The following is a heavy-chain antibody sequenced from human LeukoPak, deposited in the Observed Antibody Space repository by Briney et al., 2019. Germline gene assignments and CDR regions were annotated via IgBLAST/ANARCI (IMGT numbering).Heavy chain of an antibody. CDR2: IDHRGDT. D-gene: IGHD5-24*01. Sequence: SETLSLTCAVYGGSFSRYYWSWIRQSPGKGLEWIAEIDHRGDTNYNPSVKSRVTISVDTSKNKFSLKVRSLSAADTAVYYCARGATISETGYFDFWGQGTLVTVSS. J-gene: IGHJ4*03. CDR1: GGSFSRYY. V-gene: IGHV4-34*01. CDR3: ARGATISETGYFDF.